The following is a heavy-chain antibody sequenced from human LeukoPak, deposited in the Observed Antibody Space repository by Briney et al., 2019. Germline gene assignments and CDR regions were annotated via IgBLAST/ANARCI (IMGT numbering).Heavy chain of an antibody. CDR1: GGAFSDYH. D-gene: IGHD3-22*01. CDR2: INHSGST. Sequence: SETLSLTCAVYGGAFSDYHWSWIRQPPGKGLEWIGEINHSGSTNYNPSLKSRVTISVDTSTNQFSLKLSSVTAADTAVYYCARTPSYSDNSGYPINYYFDYWGQGTLVTVSS. CDR3: ARTPSYSDNSGYPINYYFDY. J-gene: IGHJ4*02. V-gene: IGHV4-34*01.